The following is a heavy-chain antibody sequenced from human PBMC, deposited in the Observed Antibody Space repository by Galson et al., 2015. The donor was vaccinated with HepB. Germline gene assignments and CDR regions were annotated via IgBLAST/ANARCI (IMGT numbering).Heavy chain of an antibody. CDR3: TTDLGSGWYAL. CDR2: IKVRVDGGTT. J-gene: IGHJ4*02. CDR1: GFTFSDAW. Sequence: SLRLSCAASGFTFSDAWMSWVRQAPGKGLEWIGFIKVRVDGGTTDYAAPVKARFTISRDDSKNMLYLQMDSLKTEDTAVYYCTTDLGSGWYALWGQGIPVTVSS. V-gene: IGHV3-15*01. D-gene: IGHD6-19*01.